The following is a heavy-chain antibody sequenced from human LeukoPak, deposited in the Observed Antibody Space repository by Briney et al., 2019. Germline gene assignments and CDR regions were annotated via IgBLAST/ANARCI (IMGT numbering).Heavy chain of an antibody. D-gene: IGHD2-15*01. CDR1: GHTFTRYG. J-gene: IGHJ4*02. Sequence: ASVKVSCKTSGHTFTRYGISWVRQAPGQGLEWMGWISGYNGNTNYAQKFQGRVNMTKDTSTSTAYMELRSLRSDDTAVYYCARDCSGGSCHFDYWGQGTLVTVPS. CDR2: ISGYNGNT. CDR3: ARDCSGGSCHFDY. V-gene: IGHV1-18*04.